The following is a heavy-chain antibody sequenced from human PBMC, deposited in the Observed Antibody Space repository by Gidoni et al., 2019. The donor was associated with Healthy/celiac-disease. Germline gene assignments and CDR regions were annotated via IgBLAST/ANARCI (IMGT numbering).Heavy chain of an antibody. J-gene: IGHJ5*02. CDR2: ISYDGSNK. V-gene: IGHV3-30*03. CDR3: SSYCSSTNPFDP. Sequence: QVQLVESGGGVVQPGRSLRLSCAASGFTFSSYGMHWVRQAPGKGLEWVAVISYDGSNKYYADSVKGRFTISRDNSKNTLYLQMNSLRAEDTAVYYCSSYCSSTNPFDPWGQGTLVTVSS. D-gene: IGHD2-2*01. CDR1: GFTFSSYG.